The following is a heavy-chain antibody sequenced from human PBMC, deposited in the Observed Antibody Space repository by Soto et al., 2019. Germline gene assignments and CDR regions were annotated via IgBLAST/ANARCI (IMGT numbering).Heavy chain of an antibody. V-gene: IGHV1-3*01. J-gene: IGHJ6*02. CDR2: INAGNGNT. Sequence: ASVKVSCKASGYTFTSYAMHWVRQAPGQRLEWMGWINAGNGNTKYSQKFQGRVTITRDTSASTAYMELSSLRSEDTAVYYCARLRKAARPDYYGRDVWGQGTRVTVS. D-gene: IGHD6-6*01. CDR3: ARLRKAARPDYYGRDV. CDR1: GYTFTSYA.